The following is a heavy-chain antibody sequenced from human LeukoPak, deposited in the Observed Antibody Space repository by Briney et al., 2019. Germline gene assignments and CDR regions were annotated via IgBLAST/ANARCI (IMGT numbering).Heavy chain of an antibody. CDR2: TYYRSKWYN. V-gene: IGHV6-1*01. Sequence: PSQTLSLTCAISVDSVSSSSAAWNWIRQSPSRSLEWLGRTYYRSKWYNDYAVSVKSRITINPDTSKNQFSLQLNPVTPEDTAVYYCARSSIAARRLQNWFDPWGQGTLVTVSS. J-gene: IGHJ5*02. CDR1: VDSVSSSSAA. CDR3: ARSSIAARRLQNWFDP. D-gene: IGHD6-6*01.